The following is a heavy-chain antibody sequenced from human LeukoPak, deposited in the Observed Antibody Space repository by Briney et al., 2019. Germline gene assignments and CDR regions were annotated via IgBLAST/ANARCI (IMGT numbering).Heavy chain of an antibody. CDR2: ITSGGDYI. CDR3: ARVDGYCSTSGCYPKGENWFDP. CDR1: GFTFNTFN. D-gene: IGHD2-2*01. J-gene: IGHJ5*02. Sequence: GGSLRLSCAASGFTFNTFNMNWVRQAPGKGLEWVSSITSGGDYIYYADSVKGRFTTSRDNSEDTLYLQMNSLRGEDTAVYYCARVDGYCSTSGCYPKGENWFDPWGQGTLVTVSS. V-gene: IGHV3-21*04.